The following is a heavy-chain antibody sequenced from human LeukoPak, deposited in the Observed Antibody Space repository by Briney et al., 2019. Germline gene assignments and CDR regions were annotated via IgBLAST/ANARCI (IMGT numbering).Heavy chain of an antibody. CDR1: GYSISSGYY. Sequence: PSETLSLTCTVSGYSISSGYYWGWIRPPPGKGLEWIGSIYYSGSTYYNPSLKSRVTISVDTSKNQFSLKLSSVTAADTAVYYCASERYSSGWLDYWGQGTLVTVSS. CDR3: ASERYSSGWLDY. D-gene: IGHD6-19*01. CDR2: IYYSGST. J-gene: IGHJ4*02. V-gene: IGHV4-38-2*02.